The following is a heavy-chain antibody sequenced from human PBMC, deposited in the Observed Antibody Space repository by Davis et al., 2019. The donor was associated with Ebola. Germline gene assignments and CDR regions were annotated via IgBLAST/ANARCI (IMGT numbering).Heavy chain of an antibody. J-gene: IGHJ4*02. V-gene: IGHV3-48*02. Sequence: GESLKISCVASGFIFSSYSMNWVRQAPGKGLEWVSYISYISGTIYFADSVKGRFTISRDIAKNSLYLQMNNLRDEDTAVYYCARGSDNDGFDYWGQGTPVTVSS. CDR2: ISYISGTI. CDR1: GFIFSSYS. D-gene: IGHD2-15*01. CDR3: ARGSDNDGFDY.